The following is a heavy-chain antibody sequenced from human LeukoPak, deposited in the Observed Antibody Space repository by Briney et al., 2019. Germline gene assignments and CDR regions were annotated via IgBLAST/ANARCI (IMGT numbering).Heavy chain of an antibody. CDR3: ARAYSDGSEFYY. CDR1: GFTVSSNY. V-gene: IGHV3-53*01. CDR2: IYSGGST. D-gene: IGHD5-18*01. J-gene: IGHJ4*02. Sequence: GGSLRLSCAASGFTVSSNYMSWVRQAPGKGLEWVSVIYSGGSTYYADSVKGRFTISRDNSKNTLYLQMNSLRAEDTAVYYCARAYSDGSEFYYWGQGTLVTVSS.